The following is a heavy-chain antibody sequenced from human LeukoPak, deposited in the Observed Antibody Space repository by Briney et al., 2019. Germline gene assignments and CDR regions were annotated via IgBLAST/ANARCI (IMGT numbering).Heavy chain of an antibody. Sequence: GGSLRLSCAASGFTFSSYSMNWVRQAPGKGPEWVSSISSSSYIYYADSVKGRFTISRDNAKNSLYLQMNSLRAEDTAVYYCARSRGLDWGQGTLVTVSS. V-gene: IGHV3-21*01. J-gene: IGHJ4*02. D-gene: IGHD2-21*01. CDR2: ISSSSYI. CDR1: GFTFSSYS. CDR3: ARSRGLD.